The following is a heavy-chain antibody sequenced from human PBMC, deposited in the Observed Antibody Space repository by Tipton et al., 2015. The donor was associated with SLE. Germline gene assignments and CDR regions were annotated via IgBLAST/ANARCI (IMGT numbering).Heavy chain of an antibody. Sequence: TLSLTCTVSGGSISSSSYYWGWIRQPPGKGLEWIGSIYYSGSTYYTPSLKSRVTISVDTSKNQFSLKLSSVTAADTAVYYCASLGDYYDSSGYLDYWGQGTLVTVSS. V-gene: IGHV4-39*01. CDR1: GGSISSSSYY. CDR2: IYYSGST. D-gene: IGHD3-22*01. J-gene: IGHJ4*02. CDR3: ASLGDYYDSSGYLDY.